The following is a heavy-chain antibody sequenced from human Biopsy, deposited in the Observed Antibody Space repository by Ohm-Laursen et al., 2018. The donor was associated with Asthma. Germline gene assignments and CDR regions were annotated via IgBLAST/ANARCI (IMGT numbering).Heavy chain of an antibody. D-gene: IGHD3-10*01. J-gene: IGHJ6*02. CDR3: ARAVDYSHYYGIDV. CDR2: ISVYNGNT. Sequence: ALVKVSCKTSGYTFNSAGITWVRQAPGQGLEWMGWISVYNGNTKVAQKLQDRVTMITDTSTSTAYMELRSLRSDDTAVYFCARAVDYSHYYGIDVWGQGPTVTVS. V-gene: IGHV1-18*01. CDR1: GYTFNSAG.